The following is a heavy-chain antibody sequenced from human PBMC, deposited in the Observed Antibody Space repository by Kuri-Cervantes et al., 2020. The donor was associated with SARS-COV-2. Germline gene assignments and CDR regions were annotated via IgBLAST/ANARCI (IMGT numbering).Heavy chain of an antibody. CDR1: DGSISSGSYY. D-gene: IGHD2-15*01. CDR3: ARQSDSVDY. Sequence: ESLKISCTVADGSISSGSYYWGWIRQPPGKGLEWIGSIYYSGSTYYNPSLKSRVTISVDTSKNQFSLKLSAVTAADTAVYYCARQSDSVDYWGQGTLVTSPQ. V-gene: IGHV4-39*01. J-gene: IGHJ4*02. CDR2: IYYSGST.